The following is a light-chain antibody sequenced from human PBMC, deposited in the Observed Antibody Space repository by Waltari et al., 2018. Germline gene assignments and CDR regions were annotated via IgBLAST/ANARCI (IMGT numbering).Light chain of an antibody. J-gene: IGKJ3*01. CDR1: QRISSY. Sequence: DIQMTQSPSFLSASLGDRVTITCRESQRISSYLYWYQMQPGKAPELLIYGASTLQSVFPSRCSSRCGGTEITLTISSLQPDDFATYYIQQTYNLLTFGPGTTVDFK. CDR3: QQTYNLLT. CDR2: GAS. V-gene: IGKV1-39*01.